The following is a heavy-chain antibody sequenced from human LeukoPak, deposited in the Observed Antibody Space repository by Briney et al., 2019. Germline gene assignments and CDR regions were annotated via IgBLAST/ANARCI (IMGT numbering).Heavy chain of an antibody. CDR2: ISAYNGNT. CDR1: GYTFTSYG. D-gene: IGHD3-10*01. CDR3: ERDHITMVRGYFDY. V-gene: IGHV1-18*04. Sequence: GASVKVSCKASGYTFTSYGISWVRQAPGQGLEWMGWISAYNGNTNYAQKLQGRVTMTTDTSTSTAYMELRSLRSDDTAVYYYERDHITMVRGYFDYWGQGTLVTVSS. J-gene: IGHJ4*02.